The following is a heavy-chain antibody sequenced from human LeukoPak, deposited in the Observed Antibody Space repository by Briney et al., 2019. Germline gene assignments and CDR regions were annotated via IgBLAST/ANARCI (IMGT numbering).Heavy chain of an antibody. CDR2: ISVYNGNT. V-gene: IGHV1-18*01. CDR3: ARPLGTMYYYAMDV. CDR1: GYTFTSYG. D-gene: IGHD1-1*01. Sequence: GASVQVSCKASGYTFTSYGISGVRQAPGQGVEWMGWISVYNGNTESARKFQDRVTMTTETSTSTAYMELRSLMSDDTAVYYCARPLGTMYYYAMDVWGQGTTVTVSS. J-gene: IGHJ6*02.